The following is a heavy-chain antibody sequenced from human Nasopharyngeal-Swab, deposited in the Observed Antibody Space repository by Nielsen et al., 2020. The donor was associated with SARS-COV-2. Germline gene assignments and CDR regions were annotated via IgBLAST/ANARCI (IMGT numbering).Heavy chain of an antibody. CDR3: TTDVDSSSWHYYYYGMDV. CDR2: IKSKTDGGTT. D-gene: IGHD6-13*01. Sequence: WIRQPPGKGPEWVGRIKSKTDGGTTDYAAPVKGRFTISRDDSKNTLYLQMNSLKTEDTAVYYCTTDVDSSSWHYYYYGMDVWGQGTTVTVSS. J-gene: IGHJ6*02. V-gene: IGHV3-15*01.